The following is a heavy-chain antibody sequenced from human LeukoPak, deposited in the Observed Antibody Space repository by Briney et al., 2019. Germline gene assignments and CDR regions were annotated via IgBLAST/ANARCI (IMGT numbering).Heavy chain of an antibody. V-gene: IGHV4-34*01. CDR3: ARRSLSGYFDY. D-gene: IGHD3-9*01. CDR1: GGSFSGYY. Sequence: SETLSLTCAVYGGSFSGYYWSWIRQPPGKGLEWIGEINHSGSTNYNPSLKSRVTISVDTSKNQFSLKLSSVTAADTAVYYCARRSLSGYFDYWGQGTLVTVSS. CDR2: INHSGST. J-gene: IGHJ4*02.